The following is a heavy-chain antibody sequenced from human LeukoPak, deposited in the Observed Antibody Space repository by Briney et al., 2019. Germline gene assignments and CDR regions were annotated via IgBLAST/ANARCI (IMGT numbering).Heavy chain of an antibody. J-gene: IGHJ4*02. CDR2: IKSKTDGRTT. D-gene: IGHD3-22*01. Sequence: SGRSLRLSCAASGFTFSNAWMSWVRQAPGKGLEWVGRIKSKTDGRTTDYAAPVKGRFTISRDDSKNTLYLQMNSLKTEDTAVYYCTTDPNYYDSSGYPHDYWGQGTLVTVSS. V-gene: IGHV3-15*01. CDR3: TTDPNYYDSSGYPHDY. CDR1: GFTFSNAW.